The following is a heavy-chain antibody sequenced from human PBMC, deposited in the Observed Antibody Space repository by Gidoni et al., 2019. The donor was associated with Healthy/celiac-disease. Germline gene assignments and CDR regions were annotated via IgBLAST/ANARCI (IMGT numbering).Heavy chain of an antibody. J-gene: IGHJ5*02. D-gene: IGHD2-15*01. CDR1: GYTFTSYG. CDR3: ARDRTRNKGYCSGGSCFNWFDP. Sequence: QVQLVQSGAEVKKPGASVKVSCKASGYTFTSYGISWVRQAPGQGLEWMGWISAYNGNTNYAQKLQGRVTMTTDTSTSTAYMELRSLRSDDTAVYYCARDRTRNKGYCSGGSCFNWFDPWGQGTLVTVSS. V-gene: IGHV1-18*04. CDR2: ISAYNGNT.